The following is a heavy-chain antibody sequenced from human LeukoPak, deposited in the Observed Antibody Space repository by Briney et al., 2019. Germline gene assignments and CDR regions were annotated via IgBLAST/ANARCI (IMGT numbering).Heavy chain of an antibody. J-gene: IGHJ4*02. Sequence: GGSLRPSCAASGFTFSSYSMNWVRQAPGKGLEWVSYISSSSSTIYYADSVKGRFTISRDNAKNSLYLQMNSLRAEDTAVYYCASIAVAGTNYFDYWGQGTLVTVSS. D-gene: IGHD6-19*01. CDR1: GFTFSSYS. CDR2: ISSSSSTI. CDR3: ASIAVAGTNYFDY. V-gene: IGHV3-48*04.